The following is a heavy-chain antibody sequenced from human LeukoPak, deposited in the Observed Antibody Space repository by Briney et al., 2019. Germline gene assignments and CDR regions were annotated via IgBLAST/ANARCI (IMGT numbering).Heavy chain of an antibody. J-gene: IGHJ5*02. CDR3: ATVPFYTSGIQIEA. V-gene: IGHV4-59*11. CDR1: GSSISSHY. D-gene: IGHD2/OR15-2a*01. Sequence: SETLPLTCTVSGSSISSHYWSWIRQTPGKGLEWIGFIYSTGGINYNPSLKSRVTISLDTSRSQFSLKLRSVTAADTAVYYCATVPFYTSGIQIEAWGQGTLVTVSS. CDR2: IYSTGGI.